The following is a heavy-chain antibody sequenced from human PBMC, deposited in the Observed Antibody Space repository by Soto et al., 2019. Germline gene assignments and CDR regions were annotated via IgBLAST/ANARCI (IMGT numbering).Heavy chain of an antibody. CDR2: ISYDGSNK. CDR1: GFTFSSYG. D-gene: IGHD3-3*01. V-gene: IGHV3-30*18. CDR3: AKDSTYYDFWSGYSPPPYSYYGMDV. J-gene: IGHJ6*02. Sequence: QVQLVESGGGVVQPGRSLRLSCAASGFTFSSYGMHWVRQAPGKGLEWVAVISYDGSNKYYADSVKGRFTISRDNSKNTLYXXMXSXXDQDTAVYYCAKDSTYYDFWSGYSPPPYSYYGMDVWGQGTTVTVSS.